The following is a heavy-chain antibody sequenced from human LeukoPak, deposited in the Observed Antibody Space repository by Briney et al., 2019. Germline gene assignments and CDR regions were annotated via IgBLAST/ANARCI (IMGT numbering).Heavy chain of an antibody. CDR3: TTGPFDYYGSASYLANGMDV. Sequence: GGSLRLSCAASGFTFSNAWMSWVRQAPGKGLEWVGRIKSKTDGGTTDYTAPVKGRFTISRDDSKNTLYLQMNSLKTEDTAVYYCTTGPFDYYGSASYLANGMDVWGQGTLVTVSS. CDR2: IKSKTDGGTT. CDR1: GFTFSNAW. D-gene: IGHD3-10*01. V-gene: IGHV3-15*01. J-gene: IGHJ6*02.